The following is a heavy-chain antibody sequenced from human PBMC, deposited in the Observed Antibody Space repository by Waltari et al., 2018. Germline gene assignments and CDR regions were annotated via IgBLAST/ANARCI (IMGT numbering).Heavy chain of an antibody. J-gene: IGHJ4*02. Sequence: EIQLVESGGDLVQPGGSLRLSCVTSGFPFHHFWMAWVRQVPGKGWQGLVNIKHDGSETYHVDSGKGRFTISRDNARNSLYLELDRLRVEDTGVYYCAREGLTEEAAYWGQGTLVTVSS. CDR2: IKHDGSET. D-gene: IGHD4-4*01. CDR1: GFPFHHFW. CDR3: AREGLTEEAAY. V-gene: IGHV3-7*01.